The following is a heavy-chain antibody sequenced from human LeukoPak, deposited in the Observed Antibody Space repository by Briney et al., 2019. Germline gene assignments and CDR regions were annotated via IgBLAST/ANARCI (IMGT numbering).Heavy chain of an antibody. V-gene: IGHV1-69*05. J-gene: IGHJ6*03. D-gene: IGHD2-2*01. CDR1: GGTFISYA. CDR3: ARSGVVVPTEKQVDYYYYYMDV. Sequence: SVKVSCKASGGTFISYAISWVRQAPGQGLEWMGGIIPIFGTANYAQKLQGRVTITTDESTSTAYMELSSLRSEDTAVYYCARSGVVVPTEKQVDYYYYYMDVWGKGTTVTVSS. CDR2: IIPIFGTA.